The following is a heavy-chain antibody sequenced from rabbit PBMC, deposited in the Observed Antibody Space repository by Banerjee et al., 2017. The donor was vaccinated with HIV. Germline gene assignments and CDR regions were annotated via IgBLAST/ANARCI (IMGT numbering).Heavy chain of an antibody. Sequence: QEQLVESGGGLVQPRGSLKLSCKASGFDFSRYGVCWVRQAPGKGLEWIGCIYTDSSNTWYASWAKGRFTISKTSSTTVTLQMTSLTAADTATYFCARDLAGYGSDYGLWGQGTLVTVS. CDR1: GFDFSRYG. D-gene: IGHD6-1*01. CDR2: IYTDSSNT. V-gene: IGHV1S45*01. CDR3: ARDLAGYGSDYGL. J-gene: IGHJ3*01.